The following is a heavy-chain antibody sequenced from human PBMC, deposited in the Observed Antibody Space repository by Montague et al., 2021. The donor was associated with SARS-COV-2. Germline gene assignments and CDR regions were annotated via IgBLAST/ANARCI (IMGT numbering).Heavy chain of an antibody. V-gene: IGHV4-39*01. CDR1: GGPISDSSYY. Sequence: SETLSLTCTVSGGPISDSSYYWGWIRRPPGKGLQWIGSLYYSGSTYYDPSLKSRVTISVDTSRNQFSLKLSSVTAADTAVYFCARHTYYYGSGRFHSGEEGGPKEYGLDVWGQGTTVTVSS. D-gene: IGHD3-10*01. CDR3: ARHTYYYGSGRFHSGEEGGPKEYGLDV. CDR2: LYYSGST. J-gene: IGHJ6*02.